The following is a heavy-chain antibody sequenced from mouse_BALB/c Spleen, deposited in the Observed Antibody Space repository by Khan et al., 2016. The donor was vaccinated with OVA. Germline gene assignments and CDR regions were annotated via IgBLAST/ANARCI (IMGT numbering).Heavy chain of an antibody. V-gene: IGHV5-9-3*01. CDR3: ARHNYGPFAY. Sequence: EVELVESGGDLVKPGGPLKLSCAASGFTFSTYAMSWVRQTPEKRPEWVATISSGGDYTYYPDSVKGRFTLSRDNTKNTLYLQLGSLRSEDTAMYYCARHNYGPFAYWGQGTLVTVSA. J-gene: IGHJ3*01. CDR2: ISSGGDYT. CDR1: GFTFSTYA. D-gene: IGHD1-1*01.